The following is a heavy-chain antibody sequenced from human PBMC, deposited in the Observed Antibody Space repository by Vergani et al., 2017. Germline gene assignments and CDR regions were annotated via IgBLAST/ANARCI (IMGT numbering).Heavy chain of an antibody. CDR3: ARDRFVPAAPGYYYYYMDV. Sequence: QVQLQQWGAGLLKPSETLSLTCAVYGGSFSGYYWSWIRQPAGKGLEWIGRIYTSGSTNYNPSLKSRVTMSVDTSKNQFSLKLSSVTAADTAVYYCARDRFVPAAPGYYYYYMDVWGKGTTVTVSS. CDR1: GGSFSGYY. J-gene: IGHJ6*03. D-gene: IGHD2-2*01. V-gene: IGHV4-59*10. CDR2: IYTSGST.